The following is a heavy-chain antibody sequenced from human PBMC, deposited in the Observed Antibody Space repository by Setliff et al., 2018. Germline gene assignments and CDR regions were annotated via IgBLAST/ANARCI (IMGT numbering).Heavy chain of an antibody. V-gene: IGHV4-59*01. CDR2: IYYSGST. Sequence: SETLSLTCTVSGGSISSYYWSWIRQPPGKGLEWIGYIYYSGSTNYNPSLKSRVTISVDTSKNQFSLKLSSVTAADTAVYYCARGGGYYFGYYYYGMDVWGRGTTVTVSS. J-gene: IGHJ6*02. CDR1: GGSISSYY. CDR3: ARGGGYYFGYYYYGMDV. D-gene: IGHD3-22*01.